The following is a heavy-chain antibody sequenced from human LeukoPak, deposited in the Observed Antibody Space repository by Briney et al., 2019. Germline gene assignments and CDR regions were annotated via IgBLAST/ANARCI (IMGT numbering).Heavy chain of an antibody. CDR2: IKRDGSEK. CDR1: GFTFTEYW. CDR3: AKDLSDPVMVIES. D-gene: IGHD5-18*01. V-gene: IGHV3-7*03. J-gene: IGHJ4*02. Sequence: GGSLRLSCAASGFTFTEYWMTWVRQAPGKGLEWVASIKRDGSEKYYLDSVKGRFTISRDNAKNSLYLQMNSLRAEDTAVYYCAKDLSDPVMVIESWGQGTLVTVSS.